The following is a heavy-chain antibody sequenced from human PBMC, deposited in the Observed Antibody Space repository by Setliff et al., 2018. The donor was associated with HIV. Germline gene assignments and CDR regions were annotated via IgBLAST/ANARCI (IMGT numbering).Heavy chain of an antibody. CDR3: ARDGEAGTRTYDP. V-gene: IGHV1-2*06. J-gene: IGHJ5*02. D-gene: IGHD3-10*01. Sequence: GASVKVSCKASGYTFTGYYMHWVRQAPGQGLEWMGRINPNGGGTNYAQKFQGRVTMTTDTSTSTAYMELGSLTSDDTAVYYCARDGEAGTRTYDPWGQGTLVTVSS. CDR2: INPNGGGT. CDR1: GYTFTGYY.